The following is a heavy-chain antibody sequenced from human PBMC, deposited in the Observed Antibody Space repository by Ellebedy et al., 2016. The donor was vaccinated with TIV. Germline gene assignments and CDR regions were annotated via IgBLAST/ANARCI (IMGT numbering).Heavy chain of an antibody. Sequence: GESLKISCAASGFTFSNYGMNWVRQAPGKGLEWVSSITDSSRTFYRDSVKGRFTISRDNAKHSLYLEMSSLRVEDTAVYYCARLADLWFGEIFDWGQGTLVTVSS. CDR2: ITDSSRT. CDR1: GFTFSNYG. CDR3: ARLADLWFGEIFD. D-gene: IGHD3-10*01. J-gene: IGHJ4*02. V-gene: IGHV3-21*03.